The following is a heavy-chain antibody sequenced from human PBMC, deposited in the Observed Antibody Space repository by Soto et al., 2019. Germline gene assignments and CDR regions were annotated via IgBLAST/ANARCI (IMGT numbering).Heavy chain of an antibody. Sequence: SQTLSLTCAISGDTVSSNSAAWNWIRQSPSRGLEWLGRTYYRSKWYNDYAVSVKSRITINPDTSKNQFSLQLNSVTPEDTAVYYCARESLIWFGEYDHDAFDIWGQGTMVTVSS. V-gene: IGHV6-1*01. CDR3: ARESLIWFGEYDHDAFDI. CDR2: TYYRSKWYN. J-gene: IGHJ3*02. CDR1: GDTVSSNSAA. D-gene: IGHD3-10*01.